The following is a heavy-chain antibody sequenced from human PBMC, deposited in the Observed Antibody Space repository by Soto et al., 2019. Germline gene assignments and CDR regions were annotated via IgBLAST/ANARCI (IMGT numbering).Heavy chain of an antibody. D-gene: IGHD6-13*01. Sequence: GASVKVSCKASGYTFTSYYMHWVRQAPGQGLEWMGIINPSGGSTSYAQKFQGRVTMTRDTSTSTVYMELSSLRSEDTAVYYCAGRFSNLAAAGTFFDYWGQGTLVTVSS. CDR3: AGRFSNLAAAGTFFDY. J-gene: IGHJ4*02. V-gene: IGHV1-46*01. CDR1: GYTFTSYY. CDR2: INPSGGST.